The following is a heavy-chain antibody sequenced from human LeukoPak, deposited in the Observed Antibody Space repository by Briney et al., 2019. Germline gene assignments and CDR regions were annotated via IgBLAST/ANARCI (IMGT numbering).Heavy chain of an antibody. V-gene: IGHV1-69*05. CDR3: ARDRYYYDSSGYYGVLWFDH. Sequence: SVTLSFTASGGTFSSYAISWVRQAPGQGLEWMGGIIPIFGTANYAQKFQGRVTITTDESTSTAYMELSSLRSEDTAVYYCARDRYYYDSSGYYGVLWFDHWGQGTLVTVSS. D-gene: IGHD3-22*01. CDR1: GGTFSSYA. J-gene: IGHJ5*02. CDR2: IIPIFGTA.